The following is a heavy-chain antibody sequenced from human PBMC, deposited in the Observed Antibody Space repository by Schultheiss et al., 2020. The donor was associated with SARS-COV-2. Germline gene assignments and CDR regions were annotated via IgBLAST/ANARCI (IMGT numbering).Heavy chain of an antibody. J-gene: IGHJ4*02. CDR1: GGSISSYY. D-gene: IGHD2-15*01. CDR2: IYYSGST. CDR3: ARGTIVVVVAATVGYFDY. V-gene: IGHV4-59*12. Sequence: SETLSLTCTVSGGSISSYYWSWIRQPPGKGLEWIGYIYYSGSTYYNPSLESRVIISMDTSKNQFSLKLSSVTAADTAVYYCARGTIVVVVAATVGYFDYWGQGTLVTVSS.